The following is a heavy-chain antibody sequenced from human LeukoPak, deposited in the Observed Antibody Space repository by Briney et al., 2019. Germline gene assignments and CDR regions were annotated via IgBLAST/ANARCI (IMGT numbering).Heavy chain of an antibody. D-gene: IGHD2/OR15-2a*01. J-gene: IGHJ4*02. CDR1: GFIFTKYW. Sequence: PSGGSLRLSCAASGFIFTKYWMHWVRQAPGMGLVWVSHVNSDGSATSYADSVKGRFTISRDNAKNTVYLHMNSLRVEDTAVYYCTSFYETNWGQGTLVTVSS. V-gene: IGHV3-74*01. CDR3: TSFYETN. CDR2: VNSDGSAT.